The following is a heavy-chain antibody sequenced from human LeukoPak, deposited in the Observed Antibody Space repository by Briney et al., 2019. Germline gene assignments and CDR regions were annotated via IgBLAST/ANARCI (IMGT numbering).Heavy chain of an antibody. CDR2: INPSGGST. Sequence: ASVKVSCKAAGYTFTSYYMHWVRQAPGQGLEWMGIINPSGGSTSYAQKFQGRVTMTRDTSTSTVYMELSSLRSEDTAVYYCARDAPVVRGVIIAFDYWGQGTLVTVSS. V-gene: IGHV1-46*01. CDR3: ARDAPVVRGVIIAFDY. J-gene: IGHJ4*02. D-gene: IGHD3-10*01. CDR1: GYTFTSYY.